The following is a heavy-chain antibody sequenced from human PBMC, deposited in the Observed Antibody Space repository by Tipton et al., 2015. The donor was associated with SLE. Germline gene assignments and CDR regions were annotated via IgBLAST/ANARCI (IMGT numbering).Heavy chain of an antibody. CDR3: ARVRVDTAMGVFDF. V-gene: IGHV1-18*01. J-gene: IGHJ4*02. CDR1: GYTFTTYG. Sequence: QLVQSGVEVKKPGASVRVSCKASGYTFTTYGISWVRQAPGQGLEWMGWISTYNGNTNYAQKLQGRVTMTSDTSTSTAYMELRSVRSDDTAIYYCARVRVDTAMGVFDFWGQGTLVIVSS. CDR2: ISTYNGNT. D-gene: IGHD5-18*01.